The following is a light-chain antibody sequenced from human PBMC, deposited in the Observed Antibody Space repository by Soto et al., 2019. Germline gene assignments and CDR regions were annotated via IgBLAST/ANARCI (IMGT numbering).Light chain of an antibody. CDR2: EFS. Sequence: QSALPQPAAGSRCPGQSITICCTGTSSYVGVYNYVSWYQQHPGKAPKLRIYEFSNRPSGVSNRFSGSKSGDTASLTISGLETEDEADYYCCYYACTSPFVFGPGPKAAV. CDR1: SSYVGVYNY. CDR3: CYYACTSPFV. V-gene: IGLV2-14*01. J-gene: IGLJ1*01.